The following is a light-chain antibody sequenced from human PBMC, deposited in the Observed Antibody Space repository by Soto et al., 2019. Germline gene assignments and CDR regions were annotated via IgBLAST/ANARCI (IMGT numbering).Light chain of an antibody. Sequence: DIQLTQSPSFLSTSIGDRVTITCRASQGISSSLVWYQQKPGKAPKLLIYAASTLQSGVPSRFSGSGSGTDFTLTISSLQPEDFATYYCQQVNSFPLTFGGGTKVEIK. CDR2: AAS. CDR1: QGISSS. CDR3: QQVNSFPLT. J-gene: IGKJ4*01. V-gene: IGKV1-9*01.